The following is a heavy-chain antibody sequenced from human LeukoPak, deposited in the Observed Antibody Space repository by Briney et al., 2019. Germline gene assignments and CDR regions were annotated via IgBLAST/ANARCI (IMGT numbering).Heavy chain of an antibody. CDR2: ISSSGGIT. CDR3: ARTGGAGSPSDT. V-gene: IGHV3-11*01. CDR1: GSIFSDYY. D-gene: IGHD3-10*01. J-gene: IGHJ5*02. Sequence: GGSLRLSCAASGSIFSDYYMTWIRQAPGKGLEWVSYISSSGGITYYADSVKGRSTISRDNAKNSLYLEMNSLRDDDTAVYCARTGGAGSPSDTWGQGTLVTVSS.